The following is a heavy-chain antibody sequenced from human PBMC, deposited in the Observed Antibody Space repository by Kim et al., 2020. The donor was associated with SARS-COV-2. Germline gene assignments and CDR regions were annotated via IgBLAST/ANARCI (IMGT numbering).Heavy chain of an antibody. CDR2: NT. Sequence: NTKYSQKFQGRVTITRDTSANTAYMELSSLRSEDTAVYYCARDKGGEFDYWGQGTLVTVSS. V-gene: IGHV1-3*01. J-gene: IGHJ4*02. CDR3: ARDKGGEFDY. D-gene: IGHD2-21*01.